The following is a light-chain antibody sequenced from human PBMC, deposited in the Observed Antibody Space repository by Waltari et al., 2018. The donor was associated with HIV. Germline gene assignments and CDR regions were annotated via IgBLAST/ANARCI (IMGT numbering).Light chain of an antibody. CDR1: RSNIGSNF. J-gene: IGLJ2*01. V-gene: IGLV1-47*01. Sequence: QSVLTQPPSASATPGQRVTISCSGTRSNIGSNFVFWYQQFPGTAPKLLMYKNNRRCAGVPDLFSGAKSGTSASLAISGLRAEDEAVYYCAAWDDSLRSHVVFGGGTNLTV. CDR3: AAWDDSLRSHVV. CDR2: KNN.